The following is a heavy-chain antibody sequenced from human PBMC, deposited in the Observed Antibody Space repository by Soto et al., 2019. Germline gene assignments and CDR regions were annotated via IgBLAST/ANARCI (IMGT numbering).Heavy chain of an antibody. CDR2: ISASGGST. J-gene: IGHJ4*02. CDR3: AKVLSSGSYSGALEY. Sequence: WWSLRLSCLASVFSITSFAMSWFRQAPGKGLEWASAISASGGSTYADSVKGRFTISRDNSKNTLYLQMNSLRVEDTAVYYCAKVLSSGSYSGALEYWGQGALVTVSS. V-gene: IGHV3-23*01. CDR1: VFSITSFA. D-gene: IGHD1-26*01.